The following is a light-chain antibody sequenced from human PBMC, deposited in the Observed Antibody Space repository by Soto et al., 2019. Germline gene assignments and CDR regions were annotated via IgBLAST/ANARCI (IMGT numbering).Light chain of an antibody. CDR3: GSYTSSTTWV. J-gene: IGLJ3*02. CDR2: DVS. V-gene: IGLV2-14*01. CDR1: SSDVGGYNY. Sequence: QSALTQPASVSGSPGQSITISCTGTSSDVGGYNYVSWYQQHPGKAPKLMIYDVSNRPSGVSNRFSGSKSGNTASLTISGLHAEDDADYYCGSYTSSTTWVFGVGTQLTVL.